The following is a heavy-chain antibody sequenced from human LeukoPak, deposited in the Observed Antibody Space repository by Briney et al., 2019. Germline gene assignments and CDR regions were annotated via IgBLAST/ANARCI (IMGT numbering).Heavy chain of an antibody. D-gene: IGHD5-24*01. Sequence: SETLSLTCTVSGGSVSSGSYYWSWIRQPPGKGLEWIGYIYYSGSTNYNPSLKSRVTISVDTSKNQFSLKLSSVTAADTAVYYCARVDGYTILDYWGQGTLVTVSS. V-gene: IGHV4-61*01. J-gene: IGHJ4*02. CDR2: IYYSGST. CDR3: ARVDGYTILDY. CDR1: GGSVSSGSYY.